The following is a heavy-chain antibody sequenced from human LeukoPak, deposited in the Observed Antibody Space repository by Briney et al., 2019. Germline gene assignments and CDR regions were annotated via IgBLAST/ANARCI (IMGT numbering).Heavy chain of an antibody. D-gene: IGHD2-2*02. Sequence: ASVKVSCKASGYTFTGYYKHWVRQAPGQGLEWMGWINPNSGGTNYAQKFQGRVTMTRDTSISTAYMELSRLRSDDTAVYYCARGGVRCSSTSCYKFDYWGQGTLVTVSS. CDR1: GYTFTGYY. CDR3: ARGGVRCSSTSCYKFDY. J-gene: IGHJ4*02. V-gene: IGHV1-2*02. CDR2: INPNSGGT.